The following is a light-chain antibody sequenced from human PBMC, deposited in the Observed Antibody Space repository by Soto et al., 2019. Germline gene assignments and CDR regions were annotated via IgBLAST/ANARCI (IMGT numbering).Light chain of an antibody. CDR3: SSFTTSSTYV. V-gene: IGLV2-14*01. CDR2: EVN. CDR1: SSDVGTRNF. Sequence: QSALAQPASVSGSPGQSITISCTGTSSDVGTRNFVSWYQQHPGRAPKLMIYEVNNRPSGVSNRFSGSKSGNTASLTISGLQAEDEADYYCSSFTTSSTYVVGAGTKVTVL. J-gene: IGLJ1*01.